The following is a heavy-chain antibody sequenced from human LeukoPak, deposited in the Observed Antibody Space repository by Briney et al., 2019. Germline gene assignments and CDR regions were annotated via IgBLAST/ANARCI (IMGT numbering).Heavy chain of an antibody. D-gene: IGHD5-12*01. V-gene: IGHV4-39*07. CDR2: IYYSGST. CDR3: ARVIRYGYVVNNWFDP. Sequence: SETLSLTCIVSGVSISNSSYYWGWIRQPPGKGLEWIGSIYYSGSTYYNPSLKSRVTISVDTSKNQFSLKLSSVTAADTAVYYCARVIRYGYVVNNWFDPWGQGTLVTVSS. J-gene: IGHJ5*02. CDR1: GVSISNSSYY.